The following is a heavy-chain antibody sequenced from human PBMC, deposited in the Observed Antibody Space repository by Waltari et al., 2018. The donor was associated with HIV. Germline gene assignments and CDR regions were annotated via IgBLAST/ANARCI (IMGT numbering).Heavy chain of an antibody. CDR3: ARDTYDSSGYYYSRGDAFDI. V-gene: IGHV1-2*02. J-gene: IGHJ3*02. D-gene: IGHD3-22*01. CDR1: GYTFTGYY. Sequence: QVQLVQSGAEVKKPGASVKVSCKASGYTFTGYYMHWVRQAPGQGLEWMGWINPNSGGTNYAKKFQGRVTRTRDTSISTAYMELSRLRSDDTAVYYCARDTYDSSGYYYSRGDAFDIWGQGTMVTVSS. CDR2: INPNSGGT.